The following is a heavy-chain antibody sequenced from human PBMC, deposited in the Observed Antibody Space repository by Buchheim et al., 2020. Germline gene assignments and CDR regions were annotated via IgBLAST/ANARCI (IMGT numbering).Heavy chain of an antibody. CDR2: ISYDGSNK. CDR3: KGEDRSGYYYTFDY. V-gene: IGHV3-30-3*01. CDR1: GFTFSRYA. Sequence: QVQLVESGGGVVQPGRSLRLSCAASGFTFSRYAMHWVRQAPGKGLEWVSVISYDGSNKYYADSVKGRFTISRDNSKNTLYLQMNSLRAEDTAVYYCKGEDRSGYYYTFDYWGQGTL. J-gene: IGHJ4*02. D-gene: IGHD3-22*01.